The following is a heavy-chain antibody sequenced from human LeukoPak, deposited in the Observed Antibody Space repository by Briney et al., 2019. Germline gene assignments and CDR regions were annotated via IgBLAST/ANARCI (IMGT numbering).Heavy chain of an antibody. CDR2: ISSSSSYT. CDR1: GFTFSDYY. V-gene: IGHV3-11*06. CDR3: ARLPSIAAAGAVVYYYGMDV. J-gene: IGHJ6*02. Sequence: KTGGSLRLSCEASGFTFSDYYMSWIRQAPGKGLEWVSYISSSSSYTNYADSVKGRFTISRDNAKNSLYLQMNSLRAEDTAVYYCARLPSIAAAGAVVYYYGMDVWGQGTTVTVSS. D-gene: IGHD6-13*01.